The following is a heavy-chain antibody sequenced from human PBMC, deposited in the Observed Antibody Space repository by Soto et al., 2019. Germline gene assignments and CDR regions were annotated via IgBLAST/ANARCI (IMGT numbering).Heavy chain of an antibody. D-gene: IGHD5-18*01. J-gene: IGHJ1*01. CDR2: IYYSGST. Sequence: SETLSLTCTVSGGSVSSGSYYWSWIRQPPGKGLEWIGYIYYSGSTNYNPSLKSRVTISVDTSKNQFSLKLSSVTAADTAVYYCAREGYSYGYPHWGQGTLVTVSS. CDR3: AREGYSYGYPH. V-gene: IGHV4-61*01. CDR1: GGSVSSGSYY.